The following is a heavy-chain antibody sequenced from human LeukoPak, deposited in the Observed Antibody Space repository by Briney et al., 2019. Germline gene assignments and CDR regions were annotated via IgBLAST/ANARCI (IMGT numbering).Heavy chain of an antibody. J-gene: IGHJ6*03. Sequence: SETLSLTCTVSGGSITSYYWSWIRQSAGKGLGWIGRIYIAGSTTYNPSLKSRVTMSLDTSKNQFSLKLSSVTAADTAMYYCAREVADYGGYYYYHYMDVWGKGTTVTISS. CDR1: GGSITSYY. V-gene: IGHV4-4*07. CDR2: IYIAGST. CDR3: AREVADYGGYYYYHYMDV. D-gene: IGHD4-23*01.